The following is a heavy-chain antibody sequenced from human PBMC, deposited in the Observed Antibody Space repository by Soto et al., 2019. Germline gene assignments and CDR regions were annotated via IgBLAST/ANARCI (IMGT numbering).Heavy chain of an antibody. J-gene: IGHJ5*02. CDR1: GGSISSGGYS. CDR2: IYYSGRT. V-gene: IGHV4-61*08. D-gene: IGHD2-2*01. Sequence: SETLSLTCAVSGGSISSGGYSWSWIRQPPGKGLELIGYIYYSGRTNYNPSLKSRVTISVDTPKNQFSLKLSSVTAADTAVYYCARGYCSSTTCYIWDNWFDPWGQGTLVTVSS. CDR3: ARGYCSSTTCYIWDNWFDP.